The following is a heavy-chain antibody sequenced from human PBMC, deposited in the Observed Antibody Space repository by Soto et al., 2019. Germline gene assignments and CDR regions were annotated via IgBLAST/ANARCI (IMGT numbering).Heavy chain of an antibody. CDR1: GGSISSSSYY. Sequence: PSETLSLTCTVSGGSISSSSYYWGWIRQPPGKGLEWIGSIYYSGSTYYNLSLKSRVTISVDTSKNQFSLKLSSVTAADTAVYYCARGDSGSYPYYYYYGMDVWGQGTTVTVSS. D-gene: IGHD1-26*01. CDR3: ARGDSGSYPYYYYYGMDV. CDR2: IYYSGST. V-gene: IGHV4-39*01. J-gene: IGHJ6*02.